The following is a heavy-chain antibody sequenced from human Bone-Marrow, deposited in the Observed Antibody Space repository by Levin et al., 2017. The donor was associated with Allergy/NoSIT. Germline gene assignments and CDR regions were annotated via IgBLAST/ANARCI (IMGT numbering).Heavy chain of an antibody. Sequence: LSLTCAASGFTFSSNSMNWVRPAPGKGLEWVSSISSRSNYIYYADSVKGRFTISRDNAKHSLYLQMNSLRVDDTAVYYCARDRAASAVAGPYYFDCWGQGTLVTVSS. V-gene: IGHV3-21*01. D-gene: IGHD6-19*01. CDR2: ISSRSNYI. CDR1: GFTFSSNS. CDR3: ARDRAASAVAGPYYFDC. J-gene: IGHJ4*02.